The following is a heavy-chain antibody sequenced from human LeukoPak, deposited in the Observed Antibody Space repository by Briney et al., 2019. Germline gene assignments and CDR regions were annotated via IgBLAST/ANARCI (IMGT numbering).Heavy chain of an antibody. CDR3: AKETTVAGFYPYFDY. D-gene: IGHD6-19*01. Sequence: GGSLRLSCAASGFSFKSYAISWVRQAPGKGLEWVSYISGSGGSTYYADSVKGRFTISRDNSKNTLYLQMSSLRAEDTAVYYCAKETTVAGFYPYFDYWGQGTLVTVSS. V-gene: IGHV3-23*01. CDR2: ISGSGGST. J-gene: IGHJ4*02. CDR1: GFSFKSYA.